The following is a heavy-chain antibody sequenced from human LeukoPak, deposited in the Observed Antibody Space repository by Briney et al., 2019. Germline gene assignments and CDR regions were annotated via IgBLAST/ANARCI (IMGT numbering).Heavy chain of an antibody. CDR3: ARLFYYGSGSQDHPLDY. J-gene: IGHJ4*02. V-gene: IGHV4-31*03. D-gene: IGHD3-10*01. Sequence: PSETLSLTCTVSGGSISSGGYYWSWIRQHPGKGLEWIGYIYYSGSTYYNPSLKSRVTISVDTSKNQFSLKLSSVTAADTAVYYCARLFYYGSGSQDHPLDYWGQGTLVTVSS. CDR2: IYYSGST. CDR1: GGSISSGGYY.